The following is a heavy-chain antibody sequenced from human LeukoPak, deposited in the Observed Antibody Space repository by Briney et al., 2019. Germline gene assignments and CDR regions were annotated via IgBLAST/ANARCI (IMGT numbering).Heavy chain of an antibody. CDR1: GGTFSSYA. D-gene: IGHD4-17*01. J-gene: IGHJ4*02. CDR3: ARVYGDYEVFDY. Sequence: SVKVSCKASGGTFSSYAISWVRQAPGQGLEWMGRIIPILGIANYAQKFQGRVTITADKSTSTAYMELSSLRSEDTAVYYCARVYGDYEVFDYWGQGTLVTVSS. V-gene: IGHV1-69*04. CDR2: IIPILGIA.